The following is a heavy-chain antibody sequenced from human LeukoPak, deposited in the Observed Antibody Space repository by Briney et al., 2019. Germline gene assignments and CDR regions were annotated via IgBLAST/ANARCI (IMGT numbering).Heavy chain of an antibody. V-gene: IGHV1-46*01. D-gene: IGHD2-15*01. CDR1: GYTFTSYY. CDR2: INPNSGST. J-gene: IGHJ4*02. Sequence: GASVKVSCKASGYTFTSYYMHWVRQVPGQGLEWMGVINPNSGSTSYAQKFQGRVTMTRDTSTSTVDMELSSLRSEDTALYYCAKARPRGCSGGNCYGNFDYWGQGTLVTVSS. CDR3: AKARPRGCSGGNCYGNFDY.